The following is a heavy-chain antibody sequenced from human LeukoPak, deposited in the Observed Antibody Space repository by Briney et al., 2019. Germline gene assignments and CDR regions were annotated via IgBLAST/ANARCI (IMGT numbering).Heavy chain of an antibody. Sequence: GGSLRLSCAASGFTFSSYGMHWVRQAPGKGLEWVAFIRYDGSNKYYADSVKGRFTISRDNSKNTLYLQMNSLRAEDTAVYYCAKAARGNWNDDYFDYWGQGTLVTVS. CDR1: GFTFSSYG. D-gene: IGHD1-1*01. CDR3: AKAARGNWNDDYFDY. CDR2: IRYDGSNK. V-gene: IGHV3-30*02. J-gene: IGHJ4*02.